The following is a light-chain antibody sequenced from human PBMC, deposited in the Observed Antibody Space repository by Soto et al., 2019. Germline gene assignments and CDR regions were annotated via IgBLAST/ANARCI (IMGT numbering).Light chain of an antibody. Sequence: SYELTHPPSVSVSPGQTASITGSGDKLGDKYACWYQQKPGHSPVLVIYQDNKRPSGIPERFSGSNSGNTATLTISGTQAMDEADYYCQAWDSSTVVFGGGTQLTVL. J-gene: IGLJ2*01. V-gene: IGLV3-1*01. CDR1: KLGDKY. CDR3: QAWDSSTVV. CDR2: QDN.